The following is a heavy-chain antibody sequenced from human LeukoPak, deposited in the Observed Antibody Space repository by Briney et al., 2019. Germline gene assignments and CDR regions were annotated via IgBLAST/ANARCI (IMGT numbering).Heavy chain of an antibody. Sequence: ASVKVSCKASGYTFTGYDINWVRQATGQGLEWMGWMNPNSGNTGYAQKFQGRVTMTRNTSISTAYMELSSLRSEDTAVYYCARVRYGSGSYYYSYWGQGTLVTVSS. D-gene: IGHD3-10*01. V-gene: IGHV1-8*01. CDR3: ARVRYGSGSYYYSY. CDR2: MNPNSGNT. J-gene: IGHJ4*02. CDR1: GYTFTGYD.